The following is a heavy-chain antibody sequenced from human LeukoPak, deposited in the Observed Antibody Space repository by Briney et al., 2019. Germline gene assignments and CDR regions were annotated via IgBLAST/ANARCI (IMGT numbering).Heavy chain of an antibody. D-gene: IGHD3-9*01. CDR1: GFTFSDYY. CDR3: ASLLYYDILTGYLDY. CDR2: ISSSGSTI. J-gene: IGHJ4*02. Sequence: GGSLRLSCAASGFTFSDYYMSWIRQAPGTGLEWVSYISSSGSTIYYADSVKGRFTISRDNAKNSLYLQMNSLRAEDTAVYYCASLLYYDILTGYLDYWGQGTLVTVSS. V-gene: IGHV3-11*04.